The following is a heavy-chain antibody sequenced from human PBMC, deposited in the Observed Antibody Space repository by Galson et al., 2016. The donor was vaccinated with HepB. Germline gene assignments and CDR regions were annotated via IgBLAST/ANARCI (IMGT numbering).Heavy chain of an antibody. CDR1: GFDFSFSDSA. Sequence: SLRLSCAASGFDFSFSDSAFHWVRQASGKGLEWLGRIRSRPYSSATEYLASLKGRFTISRDDSKNTAYLQMNSLKNDDTAVYYCTSLGYSGSGNFDYWGQGTLVTVSS. D-gene: IGHD5-12*01. J-gene: IGHJ4*02. CDR3: TSLGYSGSGNFDY. CDR2: IRSRPYSSAT. V-gene: IGHV3-73*01.